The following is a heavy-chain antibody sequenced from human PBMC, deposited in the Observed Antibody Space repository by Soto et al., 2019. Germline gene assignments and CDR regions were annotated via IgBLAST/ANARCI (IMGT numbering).Heavy chain of an antibody. CDR1: GFRFSTYW. CDR3: ARDKIAVAGTGYYGMDV. J-gene: IGHJ6*02. D-gene: IGHD6-19*01. Sequence: EVQVVESGGGLVQPGGSLRLSCAASGFRFSTYWMSWVRQAPGKGLEWLSYIGSSGSTTYYAASVKGRFTISRDNARDSVYLQMNSLRAEDTAVYYCARDKIAVAGTGYYGMDVWGQGTTVTVSS. V-gene: IGHV3-48*04. CDR2: IGSSGSTT.